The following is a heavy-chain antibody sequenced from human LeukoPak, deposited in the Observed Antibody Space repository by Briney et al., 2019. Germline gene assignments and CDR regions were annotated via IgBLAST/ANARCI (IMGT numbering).Heavy chain of an antibody. Sequence: ASVKVSCKASGYTFSDYYTHWVRQAPGQGLEWMGIINPSGGSTSYAQKFQGRVTMTRDMSTSTVYMELSSLRSEDTAVYYCASTYDYGDYGGDYWGQGTLVTVSS. J-gene: IGHJ4*02. D-gene: IGHD4-17*01. CDR3: ASTYDYGDYGGDY. V-gene: IGHV1-46*01. CDR1: GYTFSDYY. CDR2: INPSGGST.